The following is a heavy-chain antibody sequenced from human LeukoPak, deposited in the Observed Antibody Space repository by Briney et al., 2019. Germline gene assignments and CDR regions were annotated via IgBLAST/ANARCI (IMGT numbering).Heavy chain of an antibody. D-gene: IGHD3-3*01. CDR3: AAAVRFWSGYYRN. Sequence: SVKVSCKASGGTFSSYAISWVRQAPGQGLEWMGGIIPIFGTANYAQKFQGRVTITTDESTSTAYMELSSLRSEDTAVYYCAAAVRFWSGYYRNWGQGTLVTVSS. CDR2: IIPIFGTA. V-gene: IGHV1-69*05. CDR1: GGTFSSYA. J-gene: IGHJ4*02.